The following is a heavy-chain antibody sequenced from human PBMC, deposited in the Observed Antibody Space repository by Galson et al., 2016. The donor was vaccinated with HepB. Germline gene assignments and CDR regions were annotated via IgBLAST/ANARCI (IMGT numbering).Heavy chain of an antibody. J-gene: IGHJ4*02. CDR2: IQQNGNEK. V-gene: IGHV3-7*03. CDR1: GFTFTDFW. Sequence: SLRLSCATSGFTFTDFWMTWVRQAPGKGLEWVANIQQNGNEKYYVDSVKGRFTISRDNAKNSLYLQMNSLRAEDTAIYYCARDGTLRPLGYWGQGTLVTVSS. D-gene: IGHD3-22*01. CDR3: ARDGTLRPLGY.